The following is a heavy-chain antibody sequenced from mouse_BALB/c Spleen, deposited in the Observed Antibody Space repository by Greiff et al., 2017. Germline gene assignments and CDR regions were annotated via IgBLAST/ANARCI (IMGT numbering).Heavy chain of an antibody. V-gene: IGHV5-17*02. J-gene: IGHJ3*01. Sequence: EVQLVESGGGLVQPGGSRKLSCAASGFTFSSFGMHWVRQAPEKGLEWVAYISSGSSTIYYADTVKGRFTISRDNPKNTLFLQMTSLRSEDTAMYYCARAYRYDEAWFAYWGQGTLVTVSA. CDR1: GFTFSSFG. CDR2: ISSGSSTI. CDR3: ARAYRYDEAWFAY. D-gene: IGHD2-14*01.